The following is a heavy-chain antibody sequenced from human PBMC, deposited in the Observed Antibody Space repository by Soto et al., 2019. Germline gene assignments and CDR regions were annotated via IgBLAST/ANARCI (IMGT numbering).Heavy chain of an antibody. CDR3: ATSRGTAMVDYFDY. CDR2: ITNSGGDT. V-gene: IGHV3-23*01. D-gene: IGHD5-18*01. Sequence: EVQLLESGGGLVQPGGSLRLSCAASGFTFSNYAMTWVRQAPGEGLEWVSVITNSGGDTLHADSVKGRFTISRDNSKNTLYLQMNSLRAEDTAVYYCATSRGTAMVDYFDYWGQGTLVTVSS. J-gene: IGHJ4*02. CDR1: GFTFSNYA.